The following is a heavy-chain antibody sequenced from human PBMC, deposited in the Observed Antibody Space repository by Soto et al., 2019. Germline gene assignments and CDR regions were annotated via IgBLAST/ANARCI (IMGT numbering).Heavy chain of an antibody. CDR2: ISGSGGST. V-gene: IGHV3-23*01. D-gene: IGHD5-18*01. J-gene: IGHJ4*02. CDR3: ANSVSSGYSYGFDY. Sequence: GGSLRLSCAASGFTFSSYAMSWVRQAPGKGLEWVSAISGSGGSTYYADSVKGRFTISRDNSKNTLYLQMNSLRAEDTAVYYCANSVSSGYSYGFDYWGQGTLVTVS. CDR1: GFTFSSYA.